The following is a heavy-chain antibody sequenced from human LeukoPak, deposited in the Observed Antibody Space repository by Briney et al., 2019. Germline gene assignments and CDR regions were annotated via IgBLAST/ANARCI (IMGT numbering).Heavy chain of an antibody. J-gene: IGHJ4*02. V-gene: IGHV4-39*01. D-gene: IGHD6-13*01. CDR3: ARVGYSSSWYVNY. CDR2: MYYSRST. CDR1: GRSISISSYY. Sequence: SETLSLTCTLSGRSISISSYYCAWIRQPPGKGLQWIGRMYYSRSTYYNPSLKSRLPISVDTSHDQSSLKLSSVTAADTAVSYCARVGYSSSWYVNYWGQGTLVTVSS.